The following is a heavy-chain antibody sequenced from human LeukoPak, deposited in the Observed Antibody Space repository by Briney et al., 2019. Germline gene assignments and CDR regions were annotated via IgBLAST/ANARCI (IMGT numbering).Heavy chain of an antibody. CDR1: GFTFSSDW. V-gene: IGHV3-20*04. CDR3: ARVSYCSGGSCYLFDY. CDR2: INWNGGST. J-gene: IGHJ4*02. Sequence: GGSLRLSCAASGFTFSSDWMNWVRQAPGKGLEWVSGINWNGGSTGYAGSVKGRFTISRDNAKNSLYLQMNSLRAEDTALYYCARVSYCSGGSCYLFDYWGQGTLVTVSS. D-gene: IGHD2-15*01.